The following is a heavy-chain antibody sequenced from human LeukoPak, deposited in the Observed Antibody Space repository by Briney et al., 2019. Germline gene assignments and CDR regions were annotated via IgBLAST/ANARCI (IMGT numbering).Heavy chain of an antibody. CDR1: GGTFSSYA. J-gene: IGHJ4*02. CDR3: AREVPYYYDSSGYTDFDY. V-gene: IGHV1-46*01. CDR2: INPSGGST. Sequence: ASVKVSCKASGGTFSSYAISWVRQAPGQGLEWMGIINPSGGSTSYAQKFQGRVTMTRDTSTSTVYMELSSLRSEDTAVYYCAREVPYYYDSSGYTDFDYWGQGTLVTVSS. D-gene: IGHD3-22*01.